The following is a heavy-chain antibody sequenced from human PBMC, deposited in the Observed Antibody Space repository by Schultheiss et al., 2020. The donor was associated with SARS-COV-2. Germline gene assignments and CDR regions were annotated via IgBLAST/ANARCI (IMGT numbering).Heavy chain of an antibody. D-gene: IGHD3-22*01. CDR2: ISWNSGSI. Sequence: GGSLRLSCEASGPTFDDYAMHWVRQAPGKGLEWVSGISWNSGSIGYADSVKGRFTISRDNAKNSLYLQMNSLRAGDTAVYYCARAGSGYYYEGEYYYYGMDVWGQGTTVTVSS. CDR3: ARAGSGYYYEGEYYYYGMDV. V-gene: IGHV3-9*01. J-gene: IGHJ6*02. CDR1: GPTFDDYA.